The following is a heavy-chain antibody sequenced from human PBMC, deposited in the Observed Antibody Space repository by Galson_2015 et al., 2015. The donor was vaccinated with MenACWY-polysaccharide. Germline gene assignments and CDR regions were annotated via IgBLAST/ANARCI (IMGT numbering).Heavy chain of an antibody. CDR2: IYLSDSDT. V-gene: IGHV5-51*01. CDR1: GYSYTSYW. CDR3: VRHLYADF. Sequence: QSGAEVKKPGESLKISCKGSGYSYTSYWIGWVRQMPGKGMEWMGMIYLSDSDTRYSPSFQGQVTISADKSISTAYLQWSSLRASDTAIYYCVRHLYADFWGQGTLVTVSS. D-gene: IGHD2-2*02. J-gene: IGHJ4*02.